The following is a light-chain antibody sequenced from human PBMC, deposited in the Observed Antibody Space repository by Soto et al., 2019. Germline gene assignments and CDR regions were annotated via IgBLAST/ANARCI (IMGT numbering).Light chain of an antibody. J-gene: IGKJ1*01. CDR2: KAS. CDR1: QSISNW. CDR3: QQYDTYWT. Sequence: DIQMTQSPSTLSASVVDRVIITCRASQSISNWLAWYQQKPGKAPNLLIYKASSLKSGVPSRFSGSGSGTEFTLTISSLQTDDFATYYCQQYDTYWTFGQGTKVDIK. V-gene: IGKV1-5*03.